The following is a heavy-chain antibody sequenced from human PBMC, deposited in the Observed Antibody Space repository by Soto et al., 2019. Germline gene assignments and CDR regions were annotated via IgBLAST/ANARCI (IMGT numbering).Heavy chain of an antibody. CDR1: GGSFINFG. CDR3: AREGSGYNF. CDR2: IVPVFGRP. J-gene: IGHJ4*02. D-gene: IGHD5-12*01. Sequence: GASVKVSCKASGGSFINFGSSWVRQAPGQGLEWMGGIVPVFGRPNYAQRFRGRLTITADESTSTGYMELISLRSDDTAVYYCAREGSGYNFWVQGTQVTVSS. V-gene: IGHV1-69*13.